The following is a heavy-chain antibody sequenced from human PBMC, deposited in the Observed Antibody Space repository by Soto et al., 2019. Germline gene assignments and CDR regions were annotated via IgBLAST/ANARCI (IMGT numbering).Heavy chain of an antibody. CDR2: INHSGST. V-gene: IGHV4-34*01. D-gene: IGHD3-22*01. CDR3: ARAWGDYYDSSGYTPYGMDV. CDR1: GGTFRGYD. J-gene: IGHJ6*02. Sequence: SETLSLTCAVYGGTFRGYDWSWIRQPPGKGLEWIGEINHSGSTNYNPSLKSRVTISVDTSKNQSSLKLSSVTAADTAVYYCARAWGDYYDSSGYTPYGMDVWGQGTTVTVSS.